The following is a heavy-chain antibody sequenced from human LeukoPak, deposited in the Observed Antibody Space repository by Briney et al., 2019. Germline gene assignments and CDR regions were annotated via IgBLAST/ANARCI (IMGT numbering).Heavy chain of an antibody. D-gene: IGHD3-10*01. Sequence: GASVKVSCKASGYTFTGYYMHWVRQAPGQGLEWMGGIIPIFGTADYAQKFQGRVTITADESTSTAYMELNSLRSEDTAVYYCARDPSMIRGENTPYFDYWGQGTLVTVSS. CDR3: ARDPSMIRGENTPYFDY. CDR1: GYTFTGYY. V-gene: IGHV1-69*13. CDR2: IIPIFGTA. J-gene: IGHJ4*02.